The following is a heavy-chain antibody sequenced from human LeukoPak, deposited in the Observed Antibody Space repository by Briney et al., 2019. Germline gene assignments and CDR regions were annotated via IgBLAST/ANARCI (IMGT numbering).Heavy chain of an antibody. CDR3: ATVVVVAATPYYFDY. Sequence: ASVKVSCKASGGTFSKYTISWVRQRPGQGLEWMGGIIPIFGTANYAQKFQGRVTITADESTSTAYMELSSLRSEDTAVYYCATVVVVAATPYYFDYWGQGTLVTVSS. CDR2: IIPIFGTA. V-gene: IGHV1-69*13. D-gene: IGHD2-15*01. J-gene: IGHJ4*02. CDR1: GGTFSKYT.